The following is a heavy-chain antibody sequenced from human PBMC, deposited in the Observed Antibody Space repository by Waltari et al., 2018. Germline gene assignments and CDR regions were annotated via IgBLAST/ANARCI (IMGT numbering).Heavy chain of an antibody. CDR2: INRGGGST. J-gene: IGHJ4*02. CDR1: GFTFSSYA. V-gene: IGHV3-NL1*01. Sequence: VQLVETGGGLVQPGGSLRLSCAASGFTFSSYAMQWVRQAPGKGLEGISGINRGGGSTYYADSVKGRFTNSRDNSKNTLSLQMNSLRAEDTAVYYCAKGGSGSWNDYFDYWGQGVLVTVSS. D-gene: IGHD6-13*01. CDR3: AKGGSGSWNDYFDY.